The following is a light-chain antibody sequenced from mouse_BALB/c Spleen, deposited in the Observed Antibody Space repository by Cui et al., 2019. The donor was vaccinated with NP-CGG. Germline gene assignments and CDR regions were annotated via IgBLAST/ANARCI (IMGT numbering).Light chain of an antibody. Sequence: QPILTRLSALTTSPGETVTLTCRSSTGAVTTSNYANWVQEKPDHLFTGLIGGTNNRVPGVPARFSGSLIGDKAALTITGTQTEDEAIYFCALWYSNHWVFGGGTKLTVL. CDR3: ALWYSNHWV. CDR1: TGAVTTSNY. V-gene: IGLV1*01. J-gene: IGLJ1*01. CDR2: GTN.